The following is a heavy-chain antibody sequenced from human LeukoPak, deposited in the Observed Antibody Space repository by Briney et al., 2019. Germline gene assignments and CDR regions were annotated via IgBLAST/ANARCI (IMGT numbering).Heavy chain of an antibody. J-gene: IGHJ4*02. CDR3: AKITMIRGPDY. CDR1: GLTFSSYW. D-gene: IGHD3-22*01. V-gene: IGHV3-74*01. CDR2: INTDGSST. Sequence: GGSLRLSCAASGLTFSSYWMHWVRQAPGKGLVWVSRINTDGSSTSYADSVKGRFTISRDNAKNTLYLQMNSLRAEDTAVYYCAKITMIRGPDYWGQGTLVTVSS.